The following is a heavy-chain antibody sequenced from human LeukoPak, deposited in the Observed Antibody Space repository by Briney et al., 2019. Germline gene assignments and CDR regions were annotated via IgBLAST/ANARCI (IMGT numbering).Heavy chain of an antibody. CDR1: GFTFGTYA. J-gene: IGHJ5*02. D-gene: IGHD6-19*01. CDR2: ISGSGGST. CDR3: AKIPYSSGWVQDWFDP. Sequence: GGSLRLSCAASGFTFGTYAMSWVRQAPGKGLEWISAISGSGGSTYYADSVKGRFTISRDNSKNTLYLQMNSLRAEDTAVYYCAKIPYSSGWVQDWFDPWGQGTLVTVSS. V-gene: IGHV3-23*01.